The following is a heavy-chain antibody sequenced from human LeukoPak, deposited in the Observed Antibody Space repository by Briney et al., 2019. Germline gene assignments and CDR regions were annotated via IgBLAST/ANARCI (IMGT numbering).Heavy chain of an antibody. D-gene: IGHD1-26*01. CDR1: GDNFTNFW. V-gene: IGHV5-51*01. CDR2: IYPGVSDT. Sequence: KISCKGSGDNFTNFWLGWVRQMPGKGLEWMGIIYPGVSDTKYSPSFEGQVTMSADKSISTAYLQWSSLKASDTAIYYCARQIVGDTLAFDIWGQGTMVTVSS. J-gene: IGHJ3*02. CDR3: ARQIVGDTLAFDI.